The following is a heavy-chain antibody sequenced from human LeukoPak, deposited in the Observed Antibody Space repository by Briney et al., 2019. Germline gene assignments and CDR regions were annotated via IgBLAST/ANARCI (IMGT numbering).Heavy chain of an antibody. CDR1: GYIFPNYW. CDR2: TYPGDSDT. D-gene: IGHD3-16*02. V-gene: IGHV5-51*01. CDR3: TRPPSFSDPFEY. Sequence: GESLKISCKTSGYIFPNYWIGWVRQMPGKGLEWMAITYPGDSDTRYSQSFQGQVTISVDKSIATAYLHWSSLEASDTAMYYCTRPPSFSDPFEYSGQGTLVIVSS. J-gene: IGHJ4*02.